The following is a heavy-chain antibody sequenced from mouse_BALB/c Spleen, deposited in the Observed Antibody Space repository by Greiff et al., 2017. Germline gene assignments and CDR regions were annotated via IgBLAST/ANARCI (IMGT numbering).Heavy chain of an antibody. D-gene: IGHD1-1*01. V-gene: IGHV5-17*02. CDR1: GFTFSSFG. CDR3: ARGGGSSSWFAY. J-gene: IGHJ3*01. Sequence: EVQRVESGGGLVQPGGSRKLSCAASGFTFSSFGMHWVRQAPEKGLEWVAYISSGSSTIYYADTVKGRFTISRDNPKNTLFLQMTSLRSEDTAMYYCARGGGSSSWFAYWGQGTLVTVSA. CDR2: ISSGSSTI.